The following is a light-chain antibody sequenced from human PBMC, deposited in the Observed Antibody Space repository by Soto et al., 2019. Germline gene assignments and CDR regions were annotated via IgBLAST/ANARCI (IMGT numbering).Light chain of an antibody. Sequence: EIVMTQSPATLSVSPGESATLSCRASQSVHSNLAWYQQKPGQAPRLLIYAASTRASAIPARFSGSGSGTEFPLTISSLQSEDVAVFYCQQYTDWPLTFGGGTRVEIK. J-gene: IGKJ4*01. CDR3: QQYTDWPLT. CDR1: QSVHSN. V-gene: IGKV3-15*01. CDR2: AAS.